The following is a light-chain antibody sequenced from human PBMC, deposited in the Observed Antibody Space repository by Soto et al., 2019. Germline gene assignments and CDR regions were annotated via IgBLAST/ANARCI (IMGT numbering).Light chain of an antibody. CDR3: QQYVRSPPSWT. V-gene: IGKV3-20*01. Sequence: ETVLTQSPGTLSLSPGERATLSCRASQSVSSSYLAWYQQKPGQAPRLLIYDASSRATGIPDRFIGSGSGTDFTLTISRLEPEDFAVYYCQQYVRSPPSWTFGQGTKVEIK. J-gene: IGKJ1*01. CDR2: DAS. CDR1: QSVSSSY.